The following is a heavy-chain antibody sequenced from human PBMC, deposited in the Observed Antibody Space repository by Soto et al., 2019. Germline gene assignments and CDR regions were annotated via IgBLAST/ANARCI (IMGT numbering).Heavy chain of an antibody. J-gene: IGHJ4*02. CDR1: AVTFSFSG. Sequence: GGSLRLSCAAAAVTFSFSGMSWVRQPPGKGLEWVANIKQDGSEEYYVDSVKGRFTISRDNAKNLLYLQMNSLRAEDTAVYYCARLNWNYDFDYWGQGALVTVSS. CDR3: ARLNWNYDFDY. CDR2: IKQDGSEE. D-gene: IGHD1-7*01. V-gene: IGHV3-7*01.